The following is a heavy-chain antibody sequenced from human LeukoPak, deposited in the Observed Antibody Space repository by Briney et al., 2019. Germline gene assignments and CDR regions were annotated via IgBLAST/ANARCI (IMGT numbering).Heavy chain of an antibody. Sequence: ASVKVSCKASGYTFTSYFIHWVRQAPGQGLEWMGIINPSGGATTYAHRLQGRVTMTRDTSTSTAYMELSSLTSEDTAIYYCARGADGVIRLVYWGQGTLVTVSS. CDR2: INPSGGAT. V-gene: IGHV1-46*04. CDR1: GYTFTSYF. J-gene: IGHJ4*02. CDR3: ARGADGVIRLVY. D-gene: IGHD3-10*01.